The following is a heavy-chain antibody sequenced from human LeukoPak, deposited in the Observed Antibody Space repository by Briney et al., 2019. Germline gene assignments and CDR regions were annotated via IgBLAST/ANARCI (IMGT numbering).Heavy chain of an antibody. V-gene: IGHV4-4*02. CDR2: VHPRGST. CDR1: GGSVSHSNW. CDR3: ARGLRVVVAAIRQPSVPRQKNWFDP. J-gene: IGHJ5*02. Sequence: SETLSLTCAVSGGSVSHSNWWTWVRQSPGKGLEWIGEVHPRGSTNYNPSLKSPVTISVDTSKKQFSLKLSSVTAAAPAVYYCARGLRVVVAAIRQPSVPRQKNWFDPWGQGTLVTVSS. D-gene: IGHD2-15*01.